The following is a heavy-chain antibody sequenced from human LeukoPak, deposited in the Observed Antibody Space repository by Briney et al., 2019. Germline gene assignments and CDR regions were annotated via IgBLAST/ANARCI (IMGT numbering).Heavy chain of an antibody. Sequence: SETLSLTCAVCGGSFSGYSWSWIRQPPGKGLEWIGEINQSGSTNYNPSLKSRVSISVDTSKNQFSLKLNSVTAADTAVYYCARGLSYWGQGTLVIVSS. CDR3: ARGLSY. J-gene: IGHJ4*02. V-gene: IGHV4-34*01. CDR1: GGSFSGYS. CDR2: INQSGST.